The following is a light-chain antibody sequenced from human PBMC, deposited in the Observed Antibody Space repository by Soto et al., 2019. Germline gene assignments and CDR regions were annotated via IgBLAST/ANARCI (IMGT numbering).Light chain of an antibody. J-gene: IGLJ3*02. CDR2: DVT. CDR3: CSYAGSYTLGV. V-gene: IGLV2-11*01. Sequence: QSALTQPRSVSGSPGQSVTISCTGSSSDVGGYDHVSWYQQHPGKDPKLIIFDVTKRPSGVPHRFSGSKSGNTASLTISGLQAEDEASYYCCSYAGSYTLGVFGGGTKLTVL. CDR1: SSDVGGYDH.